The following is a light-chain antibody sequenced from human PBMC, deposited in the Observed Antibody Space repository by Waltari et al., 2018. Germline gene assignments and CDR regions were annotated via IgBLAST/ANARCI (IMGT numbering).Light chain of an antibody. CDR3: SSYTGKTTLVT. CDR2: EVS. J-gene: IGLJ2*01. CDR1: NSDIVAYKY. V-gene: IGLV2-14*01. Sequence: QSALTQPASVSGSPGQSITISCSGTNSDIVAYKYVPWYQQHPGKAPKLVISEVSNRPSGVSDRFTGSKSGNTASLTISGLQTSDEALYYCSSYTGKTTLVTFGGGTKVTVL.